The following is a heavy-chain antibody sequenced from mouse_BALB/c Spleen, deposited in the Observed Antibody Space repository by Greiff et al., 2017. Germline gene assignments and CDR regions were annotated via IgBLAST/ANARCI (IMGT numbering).Heavy chain of an antibody. J-gene: IGHJ2*01. CDR2: IWAGGST. V-gene: IGHV2-9*02. D-gene: IGHD1-1*01. CDR1: GFSLTSYG. CDR3: ARDYYGSSYNFDY. Sequence: VQLQQSGPGLVAPSQSLSITCTVSGFSLTSYGVHWVRQPPGKGLEWLGVIWAGGSTNYNSALMSRLSISKDNSKSQVFLKMNSLQTDDTAMYYCARDYYGSSYNFDYWGQGTTLTVSS.